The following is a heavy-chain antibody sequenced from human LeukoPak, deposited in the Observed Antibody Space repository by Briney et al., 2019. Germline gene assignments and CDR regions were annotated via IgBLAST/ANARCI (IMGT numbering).Heavy chain of an antibody. D-gene: IGHD2/OR15-2a*01. CDR2: ISAYNGNT. Sequence: ASVKVSCKASGYTFTSYGISWVRQAPGQGLDWMGWISAYNGNTNYAQKLQGRVTMTTDTSTSTAYMELRSLRSDDTAVYYCARDVSGGLDFDYWGQGILVTVSS. CDR1: GYTFTSYG. J-gene: IGHJ4*02. V-gene: IGHV1-18*01. CDR3: ARDVSGGLDFDY.